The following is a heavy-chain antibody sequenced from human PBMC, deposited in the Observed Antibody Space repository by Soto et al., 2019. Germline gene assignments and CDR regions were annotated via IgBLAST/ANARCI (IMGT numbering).Heavy chain of an antibody. D-gene: IGHD1-26*01. CDR2: TYYRSKWYN. V-gene: IGHV6-1*01. J-gene: IGHJ4*02. Sequence: PSQTLSLTCAISVDIVSSNSAAWNCIRQSPSRGLEWLGRTYYRSKWYNDYAVSVKSRITINPDTSKNQFSLQLNSVTPEDTAVYYCARGSPRHFDYWGQGTLVTVSS. CDR1: VDIVSSNSAA. CDR3: ARGSPRHFDY.